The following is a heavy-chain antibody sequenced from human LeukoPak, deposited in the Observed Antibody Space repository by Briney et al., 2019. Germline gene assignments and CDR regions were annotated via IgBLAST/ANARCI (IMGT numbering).Heavy chain of an antibody. CDR1: RITFSSYG. V-gene: IGHV3-48*02. D-gene: IGHD5-12*01. J-gene: IGHJ4*02. CDR2: ISSSSDSI. CDR3: ARAMRSGYDY. Sequence: GGSLSLSCAASRITFSSYGMNWVREAPGKRLEWVSYISSSSDSIYYADSVKGRFTISRDNAEYSRYLQMNSLRDEDTAVFYCARAMRSGYDYWGQGTLVTVSS.